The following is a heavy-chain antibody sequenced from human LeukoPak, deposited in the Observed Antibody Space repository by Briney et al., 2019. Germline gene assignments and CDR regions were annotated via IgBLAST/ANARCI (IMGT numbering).Heavy chain of an antibody. Sequence: ASVKVSCKASGYTFTSYDINWVRQATGQGLEWMGWMNPNSGNTGYAQKFQGRVTITRNTSISTAYMELSSLRSEDTAVYYCAREYYYDSSGYYYLGGDAFDIWGQGTMVTVSS. D-gene: IGHD3-22*01. V-gene: IGHV1-8*03. J-gene: IGHJ3*02. CDR1: GYTFTSYD. CDR2: MNPNSGNT. CDR3: AREYYYDSSGYYYLGGDAFDI.